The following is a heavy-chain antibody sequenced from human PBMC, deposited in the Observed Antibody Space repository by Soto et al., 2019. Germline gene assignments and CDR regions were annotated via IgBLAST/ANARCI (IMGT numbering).Heavy chain of an antibody. D-gene: IGHD5-12*01. Sequence: ASVKVSCKASGYTFFTYDISWVRQAPGQGLEWMGWISTYSGDTKYAQKFQGRVTMTTDTSTTTAYLELRRLRSDDTAVYYCERHHGPTKSENSFDHWGQGTLVTVSS. CDR1: GYTFFTYD. CDR2: ISTYSGDT. CDR3: ERHHGPTKSENSFDH. V-gene: IGHV1-18*01. J-gene: IGHJ5*02.